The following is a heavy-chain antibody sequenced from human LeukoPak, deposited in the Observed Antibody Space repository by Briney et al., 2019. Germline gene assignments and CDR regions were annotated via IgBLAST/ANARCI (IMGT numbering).Heavy chain of an antibody. CDR1: GGSISSGSYY. CDR3: ARMRSEAARPAEYFQH. Sequence: NPSETLSLTCTVSGGSISSGSYYWSWIRQPAGKGLEWIGRIYTSGSTNYNPSLKSRVTMSVDTSKNQFSLKLSSVTAADTAVYYCARMRSEAARPAEYFQHWGQGTLVTVSS. D-gene: IGHD6-6*01. V-gene: IGHV4-61*02. J-gene: IGHJ1*01. CDR2: IYTSGST.